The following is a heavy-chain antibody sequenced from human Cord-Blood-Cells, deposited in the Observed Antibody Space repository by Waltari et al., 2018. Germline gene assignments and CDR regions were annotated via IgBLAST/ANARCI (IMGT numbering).Heavy chain of an antibody. CDR3: ARGDTAMVDY. V-gene: IGHV3-33*01. Sequence: QVQLVESGGGVVQTGRSLRLSCAASGFTFSSYGMHWVRQALGKGLEWVAVIWYDGRNKYYADSVKGRFTISRDNSKNTLYLQMNSLRAEDTAVYYCARGDTAMVDYWGQGTLVTVSS. CDR2: IWYDGRNK. J-gene: IGHJ4*02. D-gene: IGHD5-18*01. CDR1: GFTFSSYG.